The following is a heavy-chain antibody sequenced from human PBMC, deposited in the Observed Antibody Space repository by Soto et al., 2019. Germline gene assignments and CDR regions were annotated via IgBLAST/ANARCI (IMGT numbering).Heavy chain of an antibody. V-gene: IGHV3-23*01. CDR2: ISGSGDRT. CDR1: GITISNYP. CDR3: VKDDGGYPSTAPH. Sequence: EVQLLESEGGLVQPGGSLRLSCAASGITISNYPMSWVRQAPGKGLDWVSGISGSGDRTYYADSAKGRFTISKDISKNSLSLQLDSLRVEDTAVYFCVKDDGGYPSTAPHWGQGTLVTVSS. J-gene: IGHJ4*02. D-gene: IGHD3-22*01.